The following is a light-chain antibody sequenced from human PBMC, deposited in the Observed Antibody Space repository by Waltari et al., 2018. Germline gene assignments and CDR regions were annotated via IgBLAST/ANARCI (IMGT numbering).Light chain of an antibody. J-gene: IGKJ5*01. CDR1: QSISSGK. CDR3: QQFGSSPLIT. V-gene: IGKV3-20*01. Sequence: EIVLTQSPGTLSLSPGERATLSCRASQSISSGKLAWYQQKTGEAPMLLCYGASSRASGIPDKCRGIGSGTDFTLTISGLEPEDFAVYYCQQFGSSPLITFGQGTRLEIK. CDR2: GAS.